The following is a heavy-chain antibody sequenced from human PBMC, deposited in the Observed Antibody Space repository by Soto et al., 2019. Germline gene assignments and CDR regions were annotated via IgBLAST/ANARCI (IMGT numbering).Heavy chain of an antibody. Sequence: EVQLLESGGGLVQPGGSLRLSCAASGFTFSSYAMSWVRQAPGKGLEWVSAISGTGGSTYYADSVKGRFTISRDNSKNTLYLQMTSLRAEDTAVYYCAKANYDFWSGYYGYYYYGMDVWGQGTTVTVSS. CDR2: ISGTGGST. V-gene: IGHV3-23*01. CDR1: GFTFSSYA. D-gene: IGHD3-3*01. J-gene: IGHJ6*02. CDR3: AKANYDFWSGYYGYYYYGMDV.